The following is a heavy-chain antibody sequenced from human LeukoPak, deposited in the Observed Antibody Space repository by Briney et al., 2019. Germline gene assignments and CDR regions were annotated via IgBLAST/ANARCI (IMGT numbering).Heavy chain of an antibody. CDR1: GYTFTDYY. D-gene: IGHD3-3*01. Sequence: ASVRLSCTSSGYTFTDYYINCGRQAPGQGREGMGWINLNSGGRNNAQKLHGRVIMSRDTYISKAYMELSRLKSDDAAEYYCARYCSNTIFGGVLDFAYGGQGTLITVS. CDR2: INLNSGGR. V-gene: IGHV1-2*02. CDR3: ARYCSNTIFGGVLDFAY. J-gene: IGHJ4*02.